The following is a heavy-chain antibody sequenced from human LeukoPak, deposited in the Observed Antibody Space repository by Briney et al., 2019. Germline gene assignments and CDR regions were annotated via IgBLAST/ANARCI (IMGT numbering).Heavy chain of an antibody. V-gene: IGHV1-18*04. CDR2: ISAYNGNT. J-gene: IGHJ4*02. Sequence: ASVKVSCKASGYTFTGYYMHWVRQAPGQGLEWMGWISAYNGNTKYAQKLQGRVTMTTDTSTSTAYMELRSLRSDDTAVYYCAAAPIEMQQRGFDYWGQGTLVTVSS. D-gene: IGHD5-24*01. CDR1: GYTFTGYY. CDR3: AAAPIEMQQRGFDY.